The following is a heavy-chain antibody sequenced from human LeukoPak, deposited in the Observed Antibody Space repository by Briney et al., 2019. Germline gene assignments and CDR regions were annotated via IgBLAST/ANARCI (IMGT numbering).Heavy chain of an antibody. D-gene: IGHD6-6*01. V-gene: IGHV3-15*01. CDR3: TTRIAARRIWFDP. Sequence: GGSLRLSCAASGFTLSNAWMSWVRQAPGKGLEWVGRIKSKTDGGTTDYAAPVKGRFTISRDDSKNTLYLQVNSLKTEDTAVYYCTTRIAARRIWFDPWGQGTLVTVSS. CDR1: GFTLSNAW. CDR2: IKSKTDGGTT. J-gene: IGHJ5*02.